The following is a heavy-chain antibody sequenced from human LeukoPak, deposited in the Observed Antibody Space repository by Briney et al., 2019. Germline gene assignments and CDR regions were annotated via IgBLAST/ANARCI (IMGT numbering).Heavy chain of an antibody. V-gene: IGHV3-23*01. D-gene: IGHD3-16*02. CDR3: AHHYDYVWGSYPQDAFDI. CDR2: ISGSGGST. J-gene: IGHJ3*02. CDR1: GFTFSSYA. Sequence: PGGSLRLSCAASGFTFSSYAMSWVRQAPGKGLEWVSAISGSGGSTYYADSVKGRFTISRDNSKNTLYLQMNSLRAEDTAVYYCAHHYDYVWGSYPQDAFDIWGQGTMVTVSS.